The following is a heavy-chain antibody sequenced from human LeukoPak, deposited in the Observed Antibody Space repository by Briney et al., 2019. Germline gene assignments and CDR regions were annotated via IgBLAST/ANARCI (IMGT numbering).Heavy chain of an antibody. D-gene: IGHD6-13*01. J-gene: IGHJ6*03. CDR1: GGSISNKY. CDR3: ARDWGAEASPGYMDV. CDR2: IYYRGRT. V-gene: IGHV4-59*01. Sequence: SETLSLTCTVSGGSISNKYCSCSRQPPGKGLEWIGYIYYRGRTNYNPSPKSRVTILVDPSKNQFSLKLSSVTAADTAVYFCARDWGAEASPGYMDVWGKGNTVTVS.